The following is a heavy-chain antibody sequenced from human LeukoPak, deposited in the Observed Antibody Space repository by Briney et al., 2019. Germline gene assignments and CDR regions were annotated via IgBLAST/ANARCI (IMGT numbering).Heavy chain of an antibody. CDR2: IIHSGST. J-gene: IGHJ6*02. CDR1: GGSFSDYY. CDR3: ARDQVVMITFGGVIEQPYYGMAV. V-gene: IGHV4-34*12. D-gene: IGHD3-16*02. Sequence: SECLSLTCAVYGGSFSDYYWSWIRQPPGKGLEWIGEIIHSGSTNYNPSLKSRVTISVNTSKNQFSLKLSSVTAADTAVYYCARDQVVMITFGGVIEQPYYGMAVGGQ.